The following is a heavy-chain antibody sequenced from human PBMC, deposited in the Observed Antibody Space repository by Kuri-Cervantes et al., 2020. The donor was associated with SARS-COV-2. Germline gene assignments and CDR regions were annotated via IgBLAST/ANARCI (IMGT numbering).Heavy chain of an antibody. D-gene: IGHD4-23*01. CDR1: GLTFSSYG. V-gene: IGHV3-30*18. CDR3: AKDGSVTKVARTTYYYYHYMDV. J-gene: IGHJ6*03. Sequence: GGSLRLSCAASGLTFSSYGMHWVRQAPGKGLEWVAVISYDGSNKYYADSVKGRFTISRDNSKYALYLQMNSLSAADTAVYYCAKDGSVTKVARTTYYYYHYMDVWGKGTAVTVSS. CDR2: ISYDGSNK.